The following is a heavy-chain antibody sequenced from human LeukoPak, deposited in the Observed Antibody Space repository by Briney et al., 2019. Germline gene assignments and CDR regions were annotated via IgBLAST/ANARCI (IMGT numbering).Heavy chain of an antibody. CDR2: IYYSGST. D-gene: IGHD3-22*01. CDR1: GGSISSYY. CDR3: ARTGKAYYYDSSGFMRANAFDI. Sequence: SETLSLTCTVSGGSISSYYWSWIRQPPGKGLEWIGYIYYSGSTNYNPSLKSRVTISVDTSKNQFSLKLSSVTAADTAVYYCARTGKAYYYDSSGFMRANAFDIWGQGTMVTVSS. V-gene: IGHV4-59*01. J-gene: IGHJ3*02.